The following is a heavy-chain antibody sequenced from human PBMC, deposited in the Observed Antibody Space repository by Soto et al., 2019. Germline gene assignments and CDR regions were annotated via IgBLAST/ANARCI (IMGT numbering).Heavy chain of an antibody. D-gene: IGHD6-19*01. V-gene: IGHV3-74*01. CDR2: IKSDGTSA. J-gene: IGHJ4*02. CDR1: GFPFSSYW. CDR3: VGWPF. Sequence: EVQLVEAGGGLVQPGGSLRLSCAASGFPFSSYWMHWVRQAPGKGLVWVSRIKSDGTSASYADSVKGRFTVSRDNAKNTLYLQMNSLRSEDTAVYYCVGWPFWCQGTLVTVSS.